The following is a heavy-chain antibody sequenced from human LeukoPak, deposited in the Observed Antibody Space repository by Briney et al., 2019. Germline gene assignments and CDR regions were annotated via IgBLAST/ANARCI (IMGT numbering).Heavy chain of an antibody. CDR3: TTRGYQLLGYIDY. CDR2: IKSKTDGGTT. J-gene: IGHJ4*02. V-gene: IGHV3-15*01. CDR1: GFTFSNAW. D-gene: IGHD2-2*01. Sequence: GGSLRLSCAASGFTFSNAWMSWVCQAPGKGLEWVGRIKSKTDGGTTDYAAPVKGRFTISRDDSKNTLYLQMNSLKTEDTAVYYCTTRGYQLLGYIDYWGQGTLVTVSS.